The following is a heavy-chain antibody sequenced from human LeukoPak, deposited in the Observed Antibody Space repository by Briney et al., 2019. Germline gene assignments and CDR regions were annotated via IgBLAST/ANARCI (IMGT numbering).Heavy chain of an antibody. Sequence: GGSLRLSCAASGFTFSSYAMSWVRQAPGKGLEWVSAISGSGGSTYYADSVKGRFTISRDNSKNTLYLQMNSLRAEDTAVYYCAKDPDSSGYYYDAFDIWGQGTMVTVSS. CDR1: GFTFSSYA. D-gene: IGHD3-22*01. V-gene: IGHV3-23*01. CDR3: AKDPDSSGYYYDAFDI. J-gene: IGHJ3*02. CDR2: ISGSGGST.